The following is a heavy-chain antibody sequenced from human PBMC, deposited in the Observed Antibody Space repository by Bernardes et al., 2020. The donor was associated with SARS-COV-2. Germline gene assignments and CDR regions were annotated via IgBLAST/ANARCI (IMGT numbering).Heavy chain of an antibody. Sequence: ASVKVSCKASGYTFTGYYMHWVRQAPGQGLEWMGWINPNSGGTNYAQKFQGWVTMTRDTSISTANMELSRLRSDDTAVYYCARGILTPKIAVAGTLDYWGQGTLVTVSS. CDR2: INPNSGGT. V-gene: IGHV1-2*04. J-gene: IGHJ4*02. D-gene: IGHD6-19*01. CDR3: ARGILTPKIAVAGTLDY. CDR1: GYTFTGYY.